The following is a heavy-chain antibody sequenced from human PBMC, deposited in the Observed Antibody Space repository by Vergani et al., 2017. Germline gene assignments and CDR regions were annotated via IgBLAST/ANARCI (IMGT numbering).Heavy chain of an antibody. CDR2: IIPIFGTA. V-gene: IGHV1-69*01. CDR3: TSASYERIVGTIVPGY. J-gene: IGHJ4*02. Sequence: QVQLVQSGAEVKKPGSSVKVSCKASGGTFSSYAISWVRQAPGQGLEWMGGIIPIFGTANYAQKFQGRVTITADETTSTVYMELSSLRSEDTAVYYCTSASYERIVGTIVPGYWGQGTLVTVSS. D-gene: IGHD5-12*01. CDR1: GGTFSSYA.